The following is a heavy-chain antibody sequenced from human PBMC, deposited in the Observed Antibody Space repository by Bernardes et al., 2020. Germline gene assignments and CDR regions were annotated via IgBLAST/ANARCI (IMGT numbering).Heavy chain of an antibody. CDR1: GDSVRSTGYY. CDR3: ARETHASGFTL. V-gene: IGHV4-61*08. D-gene: IGHD2-2*01. Sequence: SETLSLTCTVSGDSVRSTGYYWSWIRQPPGMRLEWIGYISYRGSTNYNPSLRSRVTISADTSKNQFSLNLSSVTAADTAVYFCARETHASGFTLWGRGTLVTVSS. J-gene: IGHJ2*01. CDR2: ISYRGST.